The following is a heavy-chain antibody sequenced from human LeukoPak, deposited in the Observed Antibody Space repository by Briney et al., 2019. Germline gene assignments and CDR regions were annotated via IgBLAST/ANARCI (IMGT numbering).Heavy chain of an antibody. CDR3: AKEPRHCGGDCFSLLDD. CDR1: GFTFSSYW. Sequence: GGSLRLSCAGSGFTFSSYWMHWVRQAPGKGLVWVSLLTGSGDNTFYADSVKGRFTISRDNSKNTLYLQMNSLRAEDTAVYYCAKEPRHCGGDCFSLLDDWGQGTLVTVSS. CDR2: LTGSGDNT. V-gene: IGHV3-23*01. J-gene: IGHJ4*02. D-gene: IGHD2-21*02.